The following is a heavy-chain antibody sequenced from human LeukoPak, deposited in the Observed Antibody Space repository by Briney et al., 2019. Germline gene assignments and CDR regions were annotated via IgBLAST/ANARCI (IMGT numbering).Heavy chain of an antibody. CDR2: INPNSGGT. J-gene: IGHJ5*02. V-gene: IGHV1-2*02. D-gene: IGHD3-10*01. CDR1: GYTFTGYY. Sequence: ASVKVSCKASGYTFTGYYMHWVRQAPGQGLEWMGWINPNSGGTNYAQKFQGRVTMTRDTSISTAYMELSRLRSDDTAVYYCARDRRYFGSGSYIGFDPWGQGTLVTVSS. CDR3: ARDRRYFGSGSYIGFDP.